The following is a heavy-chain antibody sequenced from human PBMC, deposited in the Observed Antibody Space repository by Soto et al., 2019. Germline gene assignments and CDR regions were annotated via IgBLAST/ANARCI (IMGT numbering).Heavy chain of an antibody. CDR3: SISYYYDSSGPFDY. CDR2: IIPIFGTA. D-gene: IGHD3-22*01. V-gene: IGHV1-69*13. CDR1: GYTFTSYD. Sequence: GASVKVSCKASGYTFTSYDINWVRQAPGQGLEWMGGIIPIFGTANYAQKFQGRVTITADESTSTAYMELSSLRSEDTAVYYCSISYYYDSSGPFDYWGQGTLVTVSS. J-gene: IGHJ4*02.